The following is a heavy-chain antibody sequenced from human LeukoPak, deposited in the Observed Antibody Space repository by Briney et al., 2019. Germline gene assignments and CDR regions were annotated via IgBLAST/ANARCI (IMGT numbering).Heavy chain of an antibody. CDR3: ARDGGFIYSKGAFDY. D-gene: IGHD5-18*01. V-gene: IGHV4-59*01. J-gene: IGHJ4*02. Sequence: SETLSLTCTVSGGSISSYYWSWIRQPPWKGLEWIGHIYYSGSTNYNPSLKSRVTISVDTSKNQFSLKLSSVTAADTAVYYCARDGGFIYSKGAFDYWGQGTLVTVSS. CDR1: GGSISSYY. CDR2: IYYSGST.